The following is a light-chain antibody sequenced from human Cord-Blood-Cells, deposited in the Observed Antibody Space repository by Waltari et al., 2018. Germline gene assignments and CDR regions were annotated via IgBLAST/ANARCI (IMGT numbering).Light chain of an antibody. CDR2: DGS. V-gene: IGKV3-11*01. Sequence: EIVLTQSPATLSLSPGERATLSCRASQSVSSYLAWYQQKPGQAPRRLIYDGSNRATGIPSGFSGRGSGTDFTLPISCLEPEDLPVYYGQQRSNWPGTFGQGTMVE. CDR1: QSVSSY. CDR3: QQRSNWPGT. J-gene: IGKJ1*01.